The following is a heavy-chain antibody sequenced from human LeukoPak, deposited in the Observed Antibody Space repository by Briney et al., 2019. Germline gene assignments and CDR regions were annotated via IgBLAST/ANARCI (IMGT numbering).Heavy chain of an antibody. CDR1: GFTLTYYN. CDR2: IQYDGTVE. Sequence: GGSLGLSCAASGFTLTYYNMHWVRQAPGRGLEYVAFIQYDGTVEYYADSVKGRFTMSRDKSKNTLYLHVNSLRREDTAVYFCGRGAAVAVDHWGQGTLVSVSS. CDR3: GRGAAVAVDH. D-gene: IGHD6-19*01. V-gene: IGHV3-30*02. J-gene: IGHJ4*02.